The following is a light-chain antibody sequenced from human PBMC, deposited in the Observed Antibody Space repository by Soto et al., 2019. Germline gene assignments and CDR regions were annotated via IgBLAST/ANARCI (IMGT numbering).Light chain of an antibody. CDR3: QHRTNWPPYT. V-gene: IGKV3-11*01. CDR2: DAS. Sequence: EIVLTQAPATLSLSPGERATLSCRASQSVSGDLAWYQQKPGQAPRLLIYDASNRATGIPARFSGSGFGTDFTLTISSLEPEDFAVYYCQHRTNWPPYTFGQGTKVEIK. CDR1: QSVSGD. J-gene: IGKJ2*01.